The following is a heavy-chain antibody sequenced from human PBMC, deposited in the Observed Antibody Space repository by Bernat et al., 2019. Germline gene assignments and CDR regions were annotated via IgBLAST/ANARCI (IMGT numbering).Heavy chain of an antibody. D-gene: IGHD5-18*01. CDR2: IRSKAYGGTT. CDR3: TRDYTAMVDAWFDP. J-gene: IGHJ5*02. CDR1: GFTFGDYA. Sequence: EVQLVESGGGLVQPGRSLRLSCTASGFTFGDYAMSWFRQAPGKGLECVGFIRSKAYGGTTEYAASVKGRFTISRDDSKSIAYLQMNSLKTEDTAVYYCTRDYTAMVDAWFDPWGQGTLVTVSS. V-gene: IGHV3-49*03.